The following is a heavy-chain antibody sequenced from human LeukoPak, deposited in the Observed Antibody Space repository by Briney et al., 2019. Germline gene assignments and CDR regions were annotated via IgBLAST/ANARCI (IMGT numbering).Heavy chain of an antibody. CDR1: GASISSGSHH. Sequence: SETLSLTCTVSGASISSGSHHWSWIRQPAGKGLEWIGRIHTSGSTNYNPSLKSRVSISVDMSKNQFSLKLSSVTAADTAVYYCARDKGGFLYFGEYDPWGQGTLVTVSS. D-gene: IGHD3-10*01. J-gene: IGHJ5*02. V-gene: IGHV4-61*02. CDR3: ARDKGGFLYFGEYDP. CDR2: IHTSGST.